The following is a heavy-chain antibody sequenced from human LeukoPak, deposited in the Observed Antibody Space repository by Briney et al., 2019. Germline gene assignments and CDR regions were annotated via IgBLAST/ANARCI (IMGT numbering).Heavy chain of an antibody. CDR2: ISGSGST. D-gene: IGHD3-3*01. V-gene: IGHV3-23*01. CDR3: AKNGGFWSGYYMYYFDY. J-gene: IGHJ4*02. CDR1: GFTFSSYA. Sequence: GGSLRLSCAASGFTFSSYAMSWVRQAPGKGLEWVSAISGSGSTYYADSVKGRFTISRDNSKNTLYLQMNSLRAEDTAVYYCAKNGGFWSGYYMYYFDYWGQGTLVTVSS.